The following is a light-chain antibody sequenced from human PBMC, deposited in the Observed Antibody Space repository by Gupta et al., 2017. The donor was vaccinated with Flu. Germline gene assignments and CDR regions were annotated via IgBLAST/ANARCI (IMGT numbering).Light chain of an antibody. V-gene: IGLV3-19*01. CDR3: NSRDSSGDHDV. CDR1: SLRTFF. Sequence: SSELTQDPAVSVALGQTVSITCRGDSLRTFFASWYQKKQGRAPLLVVYSKNSRPSGIPDRFSGSISRNTASLTITGAQAEDEADYYCNSRDSSGDHDVFGTGTKVTVL. CDR2: SKN. J-gene: IGLJ1*01.